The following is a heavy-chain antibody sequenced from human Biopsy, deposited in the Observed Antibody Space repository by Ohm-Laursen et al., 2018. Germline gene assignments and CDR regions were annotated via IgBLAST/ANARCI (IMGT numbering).Heavy chain of an antibody. Sequence: SSVKVSCKASGYTFTGYHVHWVRQAPGQGLEWMGWINAKTGDTNYAQKFQGRVTMTRDTSISTAYVDLSSLRSDDTAVYYCTRGGYYYDSLAYYYWFDPWGQGTLVSVSS. CDR1: GYTFTGYH. CDR2: INAKTGDT. CDR3: TRGGYYYDSLAYYYWFDP. D-gene: IGHD3-22*01. J-gene: IGHJ5*02. V-gene: IGHV1-2*02.